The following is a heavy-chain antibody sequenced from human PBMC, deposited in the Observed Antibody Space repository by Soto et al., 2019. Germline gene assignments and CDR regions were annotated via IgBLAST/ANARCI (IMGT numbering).Heavy chain of an antibody. J-gene: IGHJ6*02. CDR2: IRSKAYGGTT. Sequence: GGALRLSCTASGFTFGDYAMSWFRQAPGKGLEWVGFIRSKAYGGTTEYAASVKGRFTISRDDSKSIAYLQMNSLKTEDTAVYYCTIHAVYGMDVWGQGTTVTVSS. V-gene: IGHV3-49*03. CDR1: GFTFGDYA. CDR3: TIHAVYGMDV.